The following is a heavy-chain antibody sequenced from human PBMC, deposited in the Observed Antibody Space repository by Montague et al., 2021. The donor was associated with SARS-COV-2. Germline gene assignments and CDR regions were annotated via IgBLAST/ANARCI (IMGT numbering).Heavy chain of an antibody. CDR3: SRGDFGVVIIPYYYYMDV. V-gene: IGHV4-39*01. D-gene: IGHD3-3*01. CDR2: IHYSGST. CDR1: GGSISSSSYY. J-gene: IGHJ6*03. Sequence: SETLSLTCTVSGGSISSSSYYWGWIRQPPGKGLEWIGSIHYSGSTYYKPSLKSRVTISVDTSENQFSLKLNSVTAADTAVYFCSRGDFGVVIIPYYYYMDVWGKGTTVTVSS.